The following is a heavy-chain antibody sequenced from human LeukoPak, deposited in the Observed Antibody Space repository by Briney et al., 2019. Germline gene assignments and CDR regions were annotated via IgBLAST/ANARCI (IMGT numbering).Heavy chain of an antibody. CDR3: AKSNGYFEY. D-gene: IGHD3-22*01. V-gene: IGHV3-23*01. Sequence: GGSLRLSCTTSSSYAMSWVRQAPGRGLEWVSSITSSGYNTYYADSVKGRFTISRDNSKNTLYLQLNSLRVEDTAVYYCAKSNGYFEYWGQGTLVPVSS. CDR1: SSYA. CDR2: ITSSGYNT. J-gene: IGHJ4*02.